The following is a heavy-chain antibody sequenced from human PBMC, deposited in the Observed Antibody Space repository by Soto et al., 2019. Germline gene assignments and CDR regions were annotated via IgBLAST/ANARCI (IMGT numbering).Heavy chain of an antibody. CDR1: GHTFTGYY. V-gene: IGHV1-2*04. D-gene: IGHD2-15*01. CDR2: INPNSGGT. J-gene: IGHJ4*02. Sequence: ASVKVSCKASGHTFTGYYMHWVRQAPGQGLEWMGWINPNSGGTNYAQKFQGWVTMTRDTSISTAYMELSRLRSDDTAVYYCARYCSGGSCYPPYYFDYWGQGTLVTVSS. CDR3: ARYCSGGSCYPPYYFDY.